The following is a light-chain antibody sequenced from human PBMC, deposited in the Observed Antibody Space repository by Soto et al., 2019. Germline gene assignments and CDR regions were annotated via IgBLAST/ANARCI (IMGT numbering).Light chain of an antibody. CDR3: CSYAGSSYV. V-gene: IGLV2-23*02. J-gene: IGLJ1*01. CDR2: EVS. CDR1: SIDVGSYNL. Sequence: QPVLTQPASVSGSPGQSITISCTGTSIDVGSYNLVSWYQQHPGKAPKLMTYEVSKRPSGVSNRFSGSKSGNTASLTISGLQAEEESDYYCCSYAGSSYVFGTGTKVTVL.